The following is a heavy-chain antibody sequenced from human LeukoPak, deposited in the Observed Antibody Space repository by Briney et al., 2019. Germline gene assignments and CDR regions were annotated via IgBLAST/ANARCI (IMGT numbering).Heavy chain of an antibody. V-gene: IGHV3-30*18. J-gene: IGHJ3*02. CDR3: VKDPSSDAFDI. CDR2: ISYDGSNK. CDR1: GFTFSSYG. Sequence: QPGGSLRLSCAASGFTFSSYGMHWVRQAPRKGLEWVAVISYDGSNKYYADSVKGRFTISRDNSKNTLYLQMNSLRAEDTAVYYCVKDPSSDAFDIWGQGTMVTVSS.